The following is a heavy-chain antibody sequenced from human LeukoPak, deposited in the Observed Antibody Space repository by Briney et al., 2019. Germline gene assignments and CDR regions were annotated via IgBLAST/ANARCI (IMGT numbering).Heavy chain of an antibody. CDR2: IPAGGTYI. CDR1: EFTPSSYE. CDR3: ARETQACGGDCYDY. Sequence: GGSLRLSCEASEFTPSSYETNWVRQAQGKGMEWDSYIPAGGTYIRYADSVRGRYTIARDNAKNSLYLQMDSLKSEDTAVYYWARETQACGGDCYDYWGQGTQVTVSS. J-gene: IGHJ4*02. D-gene: IGHD2-21*01. V-gene: IGHV3-48*03.